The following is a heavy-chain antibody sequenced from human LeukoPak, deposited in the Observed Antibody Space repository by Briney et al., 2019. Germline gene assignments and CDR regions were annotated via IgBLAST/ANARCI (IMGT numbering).Heavy chain of an antibody. CDR3: ARVVVVSRAFDY. V-gene: IGHV1-69*05. CDR1: GGTFSSYA. J-gene: IGHJ4*02. CDR2: IIPIFGTA. D-gene: IGHD2-21*01. Sequence: GASVKVSCKASGGTFSSYAISWVRQAPGQGLEWMGGIIPIFGTANYAQKFQGRVTITTDESTSTAYMELSSLRSEDTAVYSCARVVVVSRAFDYWGQGTLVTVSS.